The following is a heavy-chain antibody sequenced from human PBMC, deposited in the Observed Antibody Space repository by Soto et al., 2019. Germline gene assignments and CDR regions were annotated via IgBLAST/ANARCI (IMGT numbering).Heavy chain of an antibody. CDR3: ASDKRNGWYYFDH. D-gene: IGHD6-19*01. J-gene: IGHJ4*02. CDR2: LSSDGSNT. CDR1: GFTFSSYA. Sequence: QVQLVESGGGVVQPGRSLRLSCAASGFTFSSYAMHWVRQAPGKGLEWVAVLSSDGSNTYYADSVKGRFTISRDNSKNTLYLQMNSLRAEDTAVFYCASDKRNGWYYFDHWGQGTLVTVSS. V-gene: IGHV3-30-3*01.